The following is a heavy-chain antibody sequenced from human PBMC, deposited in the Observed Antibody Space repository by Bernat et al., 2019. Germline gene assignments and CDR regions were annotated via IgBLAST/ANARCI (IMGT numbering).Heavy chain of an antibody. CDR1: GFTFSSYA. Sequence: QVQLVESGGGVVQPGRSLRLSCAASGFTFSSYAMHWVRQAPGKGLEWVAVISYDGSNKYYADSVKGRFTISRDNSKNTLYLQMNSLRAEDTAVYYCARDNRSVSGGPDYYYYYGMDVWGQGTTVTVSS. CDR2: ISYDGSNK. V-gene: IGHV3-30-3*01. J-gene: IGHJ6*02. CDR3: ARDNRSVSGGPDYYYYYGMDV. D-gene: IGHD1-26*01.